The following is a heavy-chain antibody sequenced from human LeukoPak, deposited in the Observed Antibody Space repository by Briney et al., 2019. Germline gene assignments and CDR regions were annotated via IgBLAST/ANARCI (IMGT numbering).Heavy chain of an antibody. V-gene: IGHV3-33*01. J-gene: IGHJ4*02. D-gene: IGHD3-10*01. CDR3: AREMGSVYFDY. Sequence: GGSLRLSCAASGFSFGSYGIHWVRQTPGKRLEWVAVVSYDGSNKDYSDSVKGRFTISRDNSKNTANLQMNSLRVEDTAVYYCAREMGSVYFDYWGQGTLVTVSS. CDR2: VSYDGSNK. CDR1: GFSFGSYG.